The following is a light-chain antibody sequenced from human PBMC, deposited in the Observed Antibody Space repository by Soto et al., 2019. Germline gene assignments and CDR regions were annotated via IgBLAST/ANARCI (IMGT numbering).Light chain of an antibody. Sequence: IQLTQSPSSLSASIGDRVTITCRASQDISSYLAWYQQKPGSAPKLLIYAASTLQNGVPSRFSGSGSGTDFTLTISSLQPEDFATYYCQQVQSHLPLTFGGGTKVE. CDR3: QQVQSHLPLT. V-gene: IGKV1-9*01. CDR2: AAS. J-gene: IGKJ4*01. CDR1: QDISSY.